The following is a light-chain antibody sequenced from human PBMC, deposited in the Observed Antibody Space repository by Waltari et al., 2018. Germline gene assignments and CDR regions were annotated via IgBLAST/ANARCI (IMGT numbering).Light chain of an antibody. V-gene: IGLV4-69*01. CDR3: QIWGPGLRV. CDR1: SGHSSYA. CDR2: INSDGSH. Sequence: QLVLTQSPSASASLGASVKLTCTLTSGHSSYAIAWHQQKPQKGPRYLMKINSDGSHIKGDRIPDRFSRSSAGSELYLTISSLQSEDEADYYCQIWGPGLRVFGGVTKVTVL. J-gene: IGLJ3*02.